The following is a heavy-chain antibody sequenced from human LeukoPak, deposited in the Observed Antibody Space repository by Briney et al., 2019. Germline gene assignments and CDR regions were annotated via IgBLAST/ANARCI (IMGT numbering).Heavy chain of an antibody. CDR3: ARDERLLSFLK. Sequence: GGSLRLSCAASGFTFSSYSMNWVRQAPGKGLEWVSGITGSGGSTYYADSVKGRFTISRDNSKNTLYLQMNSLRAEDTAIYYCARDERLLSFLKWGQGTLVTVSS. V-gene: IGHV3-23*01. CDR2: ITGSGGST. J-gene: IGHJ4*02. D-gene: IGHD3-3*01. CDR1: GFTFSSYS.